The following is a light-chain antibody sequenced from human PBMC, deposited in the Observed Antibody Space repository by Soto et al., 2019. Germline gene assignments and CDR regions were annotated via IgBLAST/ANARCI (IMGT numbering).Light chain of an antibody. J-gene: IGKJ1*01. CDR1: QSVRNSL. CDR3: QQRSNWPRT. CDR2: DAS. Sequence: EIVFTQSPCTLSLSPGERASHSCRASQSVRNSLLAWYQQKPGQPPRLLIYDASNRATGIPARFSGSGSGTDFTLTISSLEPEDFAVYYCQQRSNWPRTFGQGTKVDIK. V-gene: IGKV3-11*01.